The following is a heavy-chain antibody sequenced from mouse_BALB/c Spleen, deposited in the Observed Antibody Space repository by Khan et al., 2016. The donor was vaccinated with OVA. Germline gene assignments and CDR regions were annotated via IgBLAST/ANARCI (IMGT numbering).Heavy chain of an antibody. D-gene: IGHD1-1*01. J-gene: IGHJ4*01. CDR1: GYSITSGYY. V-gene: IGHV3-6*02. Sequence: EVQLVESGPGLVKPSQSLSLTCSVTGYSITSGYYWNWIRQFPGNKLEWMGYISYDGSKNYNPSLKNRISITRDTSKNQFFLKLNSVTTEDTATYYCITTVVATDAMDYWGQGTSVTVSS. CDR3: ITTVVATDAMDY. CDR2: ISYDGSK.